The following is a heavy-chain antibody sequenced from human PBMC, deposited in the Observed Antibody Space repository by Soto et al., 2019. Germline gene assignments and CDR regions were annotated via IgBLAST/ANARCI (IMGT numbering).Heavy chain of an antibody. CDR2: IYPGDSDT. V-gene: IGHV5-51*01. CDR1: GYIFSNQW. J-gene: IGHJ4*02. CDR3: ARRVLRETHFDY. D-gene: IGHD3-10*02. Sequence: EVQLVQSGAEVKKPGDSLKISCKGSGYIFSNQWIGWVRQVPGKGLECMGIIYPGDSDTRYSPSFQGKVTISADKSISTAYLQWNSLKASDTAMYYCARRVLRETHFDYWGQGTLVTVSS.